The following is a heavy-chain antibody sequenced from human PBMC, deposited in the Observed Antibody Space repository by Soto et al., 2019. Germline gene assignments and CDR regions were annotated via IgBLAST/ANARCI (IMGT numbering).Heavy chain of an antibody. Sequence: PSETLSLTCSVSGFPISSTYSWGWIRQPPGKGLEWIGSISHSGTTSYSPSLTSRVSISVDTSKNQVSLKLTSVTAADTAVYFCARVTMVIRDSDHFGVGVWGHGTTVTVSS. CDR1: GFPISSTYS. V-gene: IGHV4-38-2*02. CDR3: ARVTMVIRDSDHFGVGV. D-gene: IGHD4-17*01. CDR2: ISHSGTT. J-gene: IGHJ6*02.